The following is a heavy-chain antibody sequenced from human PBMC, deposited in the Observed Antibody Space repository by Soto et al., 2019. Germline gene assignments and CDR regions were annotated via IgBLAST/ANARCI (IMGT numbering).Heavy chain of an antibody. D-gene: IGHD2-15*01. CDR2: ISSSSTTI. CDR3: ARGVGYCSGGSCYLDS. J-gene: IGHJ4*02. CDR1: GFTFSSYN. Sequence: EVQLVESGGGLVQPGGSLRRSCAASGFTFSSYNMNWVRQAPGKGLEWVSYISSSSTTIHYGDSVKGRFTISRDNAKNSLYLQMNSLRAEDTAVYYCARGVGYCSGGSCYLDSWGQGTLVTVSS. V-gene: IGHV3-48*01.